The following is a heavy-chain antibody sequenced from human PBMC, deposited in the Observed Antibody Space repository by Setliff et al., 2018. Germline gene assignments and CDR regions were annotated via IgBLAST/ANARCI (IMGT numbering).Heavy chain of an antibody. J-gene: IGHJ5*02. D-gene: IGHD3-10*01. CDR2: ISYSGNT. Sequence: SETLSLTCTVSGASIRSGNFYWSWIRRHPGKGLEWIGYISYSGNTYYNPSLESRLAMSVDASKNQFSLRLSSVTAADSAIYYCARDRSALVRGAVHHNCFDPWGQGNKVTVSS. CDR3: ARDRSALVRGAVHHNCFDP. V-gene: IGHV4-31*03. CDR1: GASIRSGNFY.